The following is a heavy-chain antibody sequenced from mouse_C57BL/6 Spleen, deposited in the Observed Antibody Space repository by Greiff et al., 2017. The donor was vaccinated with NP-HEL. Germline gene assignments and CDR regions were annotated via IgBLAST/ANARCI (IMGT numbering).Heavy chain of an antibody. Sequence: EVKLVESGGGLVKPGGSLKLSCAASGFTFSDYGMHWVRQAPEKGLEWVAYLSSGSSTIYYADTVKGRFTISRDNATNTLFLQMTSLRSEDTAMYYCTRRRVTTPWAVDVWGTGTTFTVAS. CDR3: TRRRVTTPWAVDV. CDR1: GFTFSDYG. J-gene: IGHJ1*03. V-gene: IGHV5-17*01. D-gene: IGHD2-3*01. CDR2: LSSGSSTI.